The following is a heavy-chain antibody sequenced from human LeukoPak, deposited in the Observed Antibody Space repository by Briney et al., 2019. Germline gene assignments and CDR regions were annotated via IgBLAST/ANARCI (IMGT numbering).Heavy chain of an antibody. D-gene: IGHD6-13*01. V-gene: IGHV3-74*01. CDR3: AREQQLWIDAFDI. J-gene: IGHJ3*02. CDR1: GFTFSSYW. CDR2: INSDGSST. Sequence: GGSLRLSCAASGFTFSSYWMHWVRQAPGKGLVWVSRINSDGSSTSYADSVKGRFTNSRDNAKNTLYLQMNSLRAEDTAVYYCAREQQLWIDAFDIWGQGTMVTVSS.